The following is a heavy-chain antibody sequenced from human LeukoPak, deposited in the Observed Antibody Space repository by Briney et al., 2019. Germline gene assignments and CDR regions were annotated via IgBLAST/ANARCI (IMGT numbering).Heavy chain of an antibody. Sequence: GGSLRLSCAASGFTFSNYVMQWVRQAPGKGLEWVALIAHDGSNKYYADSVKGRFTISRDNAKNTLYLQMNSLRVDDTAVYYCARDWYHAIDYWGQGTLVTVSS. CDR2: IAHDGSNK. CDR3: ARDWYHAIDY. J-gene: IGHJ4*02. CDR1: GFTFSNYV. D-gene: IGHD2-2*01. V-gene: IGHV3-30*03.